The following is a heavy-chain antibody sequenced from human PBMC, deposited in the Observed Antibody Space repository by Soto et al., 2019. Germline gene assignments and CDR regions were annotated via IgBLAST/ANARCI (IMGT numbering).Heavy chain of an antibody. CDR2: IGIGSSTK. J-gene: IGHJ3*01. V-gene: IGHV3-48*01. D-gene: IGHD3-22*01. CDR3: ARDQLYYNDISGRPLNAFDV. CDR1: GFTFSSYS. Sequence: GGSLRLSCAASGFTFSSYSMNWVRQAPGKGLEWVSYIGIGSSTKYYADSVKGRFTISRDNAKNSLYLQMNSLRAEDTAVYYCARDQLYYNDISGRPLNAFDVWGQGTMVTVSS.